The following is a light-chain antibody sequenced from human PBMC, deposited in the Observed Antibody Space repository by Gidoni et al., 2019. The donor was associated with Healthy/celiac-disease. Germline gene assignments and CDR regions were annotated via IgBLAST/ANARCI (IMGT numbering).Light chain of an antibody. J-gene: IGLJ1*01. CDR3: QVWDSSSDHYV. CDR2: YDS. V-gene: IGLV3-21*04. CDR1: NIGSKS. Sequence: SYALTQPPSVSVAPGKTARFTCGGNNIGSKSVHWYQQKPGQAPVLVIYYDSDRPSGIPERFSGSNSGNTATLTISRVEAGDEADYYCQVWDSSSDHYVFGTGTKVTVL.